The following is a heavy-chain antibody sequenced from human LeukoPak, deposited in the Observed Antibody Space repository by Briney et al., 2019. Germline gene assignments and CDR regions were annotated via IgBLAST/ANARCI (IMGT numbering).Heavy chain of an antibody. V-gene: IGHV3-23*01. CDR3: AKKAQYNGNYPLDY. D-gene: IGHD1-26*01. CDR1: GFTFSNNA. J-gene: IGHJ4*02. Sequence: GGSLRLSCAASGFTFSNNAMSWVRQAPGKGLEWVSATSTSGGSAYYADSVKGRFTISRDNSKNTLYLQMNSLRAEDTALYFCAKKAQYNGNYPLDYWGQGTLVTVSS. CDR2: TSTSGGSA.